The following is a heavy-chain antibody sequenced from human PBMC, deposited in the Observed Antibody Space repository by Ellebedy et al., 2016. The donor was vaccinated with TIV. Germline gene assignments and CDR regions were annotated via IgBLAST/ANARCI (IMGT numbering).Heavy chain of an antibody. CDR1: GFTFSSYG. CDR3: ARDRISASGIFDY. J-gene: IGHJ4*02. V-gene: IGHV3-33*08. CDR2: IWFDGSNK. D-gene: IGHD6-13*01. Sequence: GGSLRLSCAASGFTFSSYGMHWVRQAPGKGLEWVAVIWFDGSNKYYADSVKGRFTISRANSKNTLYLQMNSLRAEDTAVYYCARDRISASGIFDYWGQGTLVTVSS.